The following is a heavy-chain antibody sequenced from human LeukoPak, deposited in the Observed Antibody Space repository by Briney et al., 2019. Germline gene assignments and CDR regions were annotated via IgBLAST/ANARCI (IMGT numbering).Heavy chain of an antibody. V-gene: IGHV1-69*04. Sequence: ASVKVSCKDSGGTLSSYAISWVQPAPRRGVEWMGRIIPIRGIANYAQKFQGRVTITADKSTSTAYMELSILRSEDTAVYYCARDPSQYSGFCVNGGQGTLVTVSS. CDR2: IIPIRGIA. D-gene: IGHD5-12*01. J-gene: IGHJ4*02. CDR3: ARDPSQYSGFCVN. CDR1: GGTLSSYA.